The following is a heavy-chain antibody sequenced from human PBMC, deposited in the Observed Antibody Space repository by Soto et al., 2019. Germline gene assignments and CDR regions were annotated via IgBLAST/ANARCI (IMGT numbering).Heavy chain of an antibody. Sequence: QVQLQQWGAGLLKPSETLSLTCTVYGGSFSGYYWSWIRQPPGKGLEWMGEINHSGSTNYNPSLKSRVTISVDTSKNQFSLKLSSVTAADTAVYYCARATIQGAFDIWGQGTMVTVSS. D-gene: IGHD5-12*01. CDR1: GGSFSGYY. CDR3: ARATIQGAFDI. V-gene: IGHV4-34*01. CDR2: INHSGST. J-gene: IGHJ3*02.